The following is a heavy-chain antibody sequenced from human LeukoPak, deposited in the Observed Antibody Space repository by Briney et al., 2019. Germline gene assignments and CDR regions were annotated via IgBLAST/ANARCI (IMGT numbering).Heavy chain of an antibody. V-gene: IGHV4-4*09. J-gene: IGHJ6*03. CDR2: IYTSGST. CDR3: ARRGIDKGYSYNYYYYYMDV. D-gene: IGHD5-18*01. CDR1: GGSISSYY. Sequence: SGTLSLTCTVSGGSISSYYWSWIRQPPGKGLEWIGYIYTSGSTNYNPSLKSRATISVDTSKNQFSLKLSSVTAADTAVYYCARRGIDKGYSYNYYYYYMDVWGTGTTVTVSS.